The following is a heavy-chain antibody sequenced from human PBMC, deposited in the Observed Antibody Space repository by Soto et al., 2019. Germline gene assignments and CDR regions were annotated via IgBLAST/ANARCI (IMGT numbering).Heavy chain of an antibody. J-gene: IGHJ6*02. CDR1: GFTVSSNY. V-gene: IGHV3-53*01. CDR2: IYSGGNT. CDR3: ARALGYYFYGMDV. D-gene: IGHD3-16*01. Sequence: EVQLVESGGGLIQPGGSLRLSCAASGFTVSSNYMSWVRQAPGKGLEWVSVIYSGGNTYYADSVKGRFTISRDNSKNPLYLQMNNLRAEDTAVYYCARALGYYFYGMDVWGQGTTVTVSS.